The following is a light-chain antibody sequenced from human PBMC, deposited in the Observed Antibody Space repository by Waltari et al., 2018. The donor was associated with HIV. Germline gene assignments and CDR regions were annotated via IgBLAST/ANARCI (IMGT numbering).Light chain of an antibody. V-gene: IGLV2-14*03. CDR3: SSYTSSSTKV. CDR2: DVS. Sequence: QSALTQPASVSGSPGQSITISCTGTSSDIDGYNYVSWDQQHPGKAPKLMIYDVSNRPSGLSKRFSSSKSGNTASLTISGLQAEDEADYYCSSYTSSSTKVFGGGTKLTVL. J-gene: IGLJ2*01. CDR1: SSDIDGYNY.